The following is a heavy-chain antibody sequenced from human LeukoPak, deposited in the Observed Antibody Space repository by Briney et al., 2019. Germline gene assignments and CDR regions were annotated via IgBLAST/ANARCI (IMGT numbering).Heavy chain of an antibody. J-gene: IGHJ6*03. Sequence: SVKVSCKASGYTFTGYYMHWVRQVPGQGLEWMGWINPNSGGTNYVQKFQGRVTMTRDTSISTAYMELSRLRSDDTAVYYCARDRGVDYCSGGSCSHYYYYMDVWGKGTTVTISS. CDR2: INPNSGGT. CDR3: ARDRGVDYCSGGSCSHYYYYMDV. D-gene: IGHD2-15*01. CDR1: GYTFTGYY. V-gene: IGHV1-2*02.